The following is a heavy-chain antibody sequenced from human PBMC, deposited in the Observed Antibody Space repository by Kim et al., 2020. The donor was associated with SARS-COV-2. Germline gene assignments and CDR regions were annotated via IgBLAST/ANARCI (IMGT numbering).Heavy chain of an antibody. J-gene: IGHJ6*02. CDR3: ARDGLGYCSSTSCPYIPYYYYGMDV. D-gene: IGHD2-2*01. CDR1: GFTFSSYS. V-gene: IGHV3-48*02. CDR2: ISSSSSTI. Sequence: GGSLRLSCAASGFTFSSYSMNWVRQAPGKGLEWVSYISSSSSTIYYADSVKGRFTISRDNAKNSLYLQMNSLRDEDTAVYYCARDGLGYCSSTSCPYIPYYYYGMDVWGQGTTVTVSS.